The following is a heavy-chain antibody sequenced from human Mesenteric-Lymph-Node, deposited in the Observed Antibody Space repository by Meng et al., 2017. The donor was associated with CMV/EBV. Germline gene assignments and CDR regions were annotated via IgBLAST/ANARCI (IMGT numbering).Heavy chain of an antibody. CDR1: GYTVTGDY. CDR3: ARKYCISVSCYEYFEH. CDR2: INPSRGDT. J-gene: IGHJ1*01. V-gene: IGHV1-2*06. Sequence: GYTVTGDYMHWVRQATGQELEWMGRINPSRGDTNYAQKFQGRVTMTRDTSINTAYMELSSLRSEDTAVYYCARKYCISVSCYEYFEHWGQGTLVTVSS. D-gene: IGHD2-2*01.